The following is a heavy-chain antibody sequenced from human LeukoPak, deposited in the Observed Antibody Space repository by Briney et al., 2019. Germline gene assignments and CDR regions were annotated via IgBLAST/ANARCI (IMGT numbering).Heavy chain of an antibody. J-gene: IGHJ4*02. Sequence: PGGSLRLSCAASGFTFSTYEINWVRQAPGKGLEWVSAISGSGGSTYYADSVKGRFTISRDNSKNTLYLQMNSLRAEDTAVYYCAKNPLLLRFLEWLPTFDYWGQGTLVTVSS. CDR3: AKNPLLLRFLEWLPTFDY. CDR2: ISGSGGST. V-gene: IGHV3-23*01. D-gene: IGHD3-3*01. CDR1: GFTFSTYE.